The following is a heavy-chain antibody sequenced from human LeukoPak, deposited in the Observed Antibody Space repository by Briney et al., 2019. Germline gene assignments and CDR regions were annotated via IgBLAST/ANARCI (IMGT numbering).Heavy chain of an antibody. CDR3: ARETYYYDSRDHRYFDY. Sequence: SETLSLTCTVSGGSISSYYWSWIRQPPGKGLEWIGYIYYSGSTYYNPSLKSRVTISVDTSKNQFSLKLSSVTAADTAVYYCARETYYYDSRDHRYFDYWGQGTLVTVSS. J-gene: IGHJ4*02. CDR1: GGSISSYY. D-gene: IGHD3-22*01. CDR2: IYYSGST. V-gene: IGHV4-59*12.